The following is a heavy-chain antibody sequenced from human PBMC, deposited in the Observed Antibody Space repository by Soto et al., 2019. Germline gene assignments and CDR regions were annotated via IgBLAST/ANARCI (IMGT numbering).Heavy chain of an antibody. CDR3: TRVGSSWPGPEYYFDY. Sequence: ASVKVSCKASGYTFTSYGISWVRQAPGQGLEWMGWISAYNGNTNYAQKLQGRVTMTTDTSTSTAYMELRSLRSDDTAVYYCTRVGSSWPGPEYYFDYWGQGTLVTVSS. V-gene: IGHV1-18*01. CDR2: ISAYNGNT. D-gene: IGHD6-13*01. CDR1: GYTFTSYG. J-gene: IGHJ4*02.